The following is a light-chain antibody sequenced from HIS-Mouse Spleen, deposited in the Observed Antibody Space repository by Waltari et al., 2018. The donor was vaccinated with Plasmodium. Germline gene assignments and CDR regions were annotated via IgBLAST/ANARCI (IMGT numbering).Light chain of an antibody. J-gene: IGLJ2*01. CDR1: ALPTQY. Sequence: SYELTQPPSVSVSPGQTARITCSGDALPTQYAYWYQQKPGQAPVLVRYKDSERPSGIPERFSGSSSGTTVTLTISGVQAEDEADYYCQSADSSGTYQVFGGGTKLTVL. V-gene: IGLV3-25*03. CDR3: QSADSSGTYQV. CDR2: KDS.